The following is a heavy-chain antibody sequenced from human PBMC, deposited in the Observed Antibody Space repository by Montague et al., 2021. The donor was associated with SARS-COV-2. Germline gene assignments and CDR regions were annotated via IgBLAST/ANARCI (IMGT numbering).Heavy chain of an antibody. V-gene: IGHV4-39*01. CDR1: GGSISSGTYY. J-gene: IGHJ2*01. CDR2: TNYSGKT. D-gene: IGHD3-9*01. Sequence: SETLSLTCTVSGGSISSGTYYWVRLRQPPGMGLVWIVTTNYSGKTYYNPSLKSRVTISVDTSKNQFSLKVTSVTAADTSVYYCARRAPRLVNWFFDLWGHGTLVTVSS. CDR3: ARRAPRLVNWFFDL.